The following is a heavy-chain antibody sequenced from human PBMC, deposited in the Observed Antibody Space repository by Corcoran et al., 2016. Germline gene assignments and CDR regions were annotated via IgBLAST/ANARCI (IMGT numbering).Heavy chain of an antibody. CDR1: GITFSSYW. Sequence: EVQLVESGGGLVEPGGSLRLSCAASGITFSSYWMHWVRQAPGKGLVWVSRINSDGSSTSYADSVKGRFTISRDNAKNTLYLQMNRLRAEDTAVYYCARADSSGNGVEYWGQGTLVTVSS. D-gene: IGHD3-10*01. J-gene: IGHJ4*02. CDR2: INSDGSST. CDR3: ARADSSGNGVEY. V-gene: IGHV3-74*01.